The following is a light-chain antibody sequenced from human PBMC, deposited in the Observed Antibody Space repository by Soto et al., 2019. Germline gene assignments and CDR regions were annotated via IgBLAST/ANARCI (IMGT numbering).Light chain of an antibody. Sequence: DIVMTQSPATLSLSPGDRATLSCRASQSVNSNFAWYQQKPGQAPRLLIYDASTRATGITARFSGSGPGTDFTLTIRRLEPDDFAVYYCQKYGTFWTVGQGTKVE. CDR2: DAS. CDR3: QKYGTFWT. V-gene: IGKV3-15*01. J-gene: IGKJ1*01. CDR1: QSVNSN.